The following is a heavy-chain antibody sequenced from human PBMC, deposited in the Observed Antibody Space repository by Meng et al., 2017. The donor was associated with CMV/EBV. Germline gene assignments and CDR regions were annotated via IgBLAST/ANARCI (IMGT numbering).Heavy chain of an antibody. CDR2: IYWNDDK. J-gene: IGHJ4*02. V-gene: IGHV2-5*01. CDR1: GFSLSTSGVG. Sequence: SGPTLVTPTQTLTLTCTFSGFSLSTSGVGVGWIRQPPGKALEWLALIYWNDDKRYSPSLKSRLTITKDTSKNQVVLTMTNMDPVDTATYYCAHRRQHLHGRGFDYWGQGTLVTVSS. D-gene: IGHD3-10*01. CDR3: AHRRQHLHGRGFDY.